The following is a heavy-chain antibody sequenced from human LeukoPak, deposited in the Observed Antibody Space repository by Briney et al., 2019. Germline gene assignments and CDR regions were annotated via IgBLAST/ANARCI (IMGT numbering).Heavy chain of an antibody. Sequence: PGGSLRLPCAASGFAFSRFGMHWVRQAPGKGLEWVAFIRDDATNTLYADSVKGRFTISRDNSKNTLSLQMNSLRAEDTAVYYCANPHSSSWPVLSGTYAFDYWGQGTLVTVSS. J-gene: IGHJ4*02. CDR3: ANPHSSSWPVLSGTYAFDY. D-gene: IGHD6-13*01. CDR2: IRDDATNT. V-gene: IGHV3-30*02. CDR1: GFAFSRFG.